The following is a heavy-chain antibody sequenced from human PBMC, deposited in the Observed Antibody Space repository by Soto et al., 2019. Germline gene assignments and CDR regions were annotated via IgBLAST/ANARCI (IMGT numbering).Heavy chain of an antibody. V-gene: IGHV1-69*01. CDR2: IIPIFGTA. CDR3: ARDGGRHSGGTDY. CDR1: GGTFSSYS. Sequence: QVQPVQSGAEVKKPGSSVKVSCKASGGTFSSYSINWVRQAPGQGLEWMGEIIPIFGTANYAQKFQGRVTITADESTSTAYMELSSLRSEDTAVYYCARDGGRHSGGTDYWGQGTLVTVSS. D-gene: IGHD1-26*01. J-gene: IGHJ4*02.